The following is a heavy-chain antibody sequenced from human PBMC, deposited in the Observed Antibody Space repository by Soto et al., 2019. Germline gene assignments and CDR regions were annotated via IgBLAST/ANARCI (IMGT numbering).Heavy chain of an antibody. CDR1: GFTFGDYA. CDR2: IRSKAYGGTT. Sequence: GGSLRLSCTASGFTFGDYAMSWFRQAPGKGLEWVGFIRSKAYGGTTEYAASVKGRFTISRDDSKSIAYLQMNSLKTEDTAVYYCTSPGGFWSGYYPFDYWGQGTLVTVSS. D-gene: IGHD3-3*01. V-gene: IGHV3-49*03. J-gene: IGHJ4*02. CDR3: TSPGGFWSGYYPFDY.